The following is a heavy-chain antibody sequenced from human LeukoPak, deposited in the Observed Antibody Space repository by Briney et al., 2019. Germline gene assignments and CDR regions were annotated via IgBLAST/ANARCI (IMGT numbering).Heavy chain of an antibody. Sequence: GGSLRPSCAASGFTFSSYSMNWVRRAPGKGLEWVSSISSSSSYIYYADSVKGRFTISRDNAKNSLYLQMNSLRAEDTAVYYCARDPYSGSFDFGPFDYWGQGTLVTVSS. CDR1: GFTFSSYS. CDR3: ARDPYSGSFDFGPFDY. CDR2: ISSSSSYI. D-gene: IGHD1-26*01. J-gene: IGHJ4*02. V-gene: IGHV3-21*01.